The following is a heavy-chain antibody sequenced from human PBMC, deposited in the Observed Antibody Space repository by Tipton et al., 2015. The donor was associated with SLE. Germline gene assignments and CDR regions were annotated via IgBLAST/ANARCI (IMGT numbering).Heavy chain of an antibody. J-gene: IGHJ6*02. CDR1: GVTFTSYA. Sequence: QLVQSGAEVKRPGSSVKVSCKASGVTFTSYAFNWVRQAPGQGLEWMGGIIPIFGTENYTEKSQGRITITTDQSKSTGYMERSSRRSEDTAVYYCARSGDWRCCCGTSCLGAKKYAMGVWGQGTTVTVSS. CDR2: IIPIFGTE. CDR3: ARSGDWRCCCGTSCLGAKKYAMGV. D-gene: IGHD2-2*01. V-gene: IGHV1-69*05.